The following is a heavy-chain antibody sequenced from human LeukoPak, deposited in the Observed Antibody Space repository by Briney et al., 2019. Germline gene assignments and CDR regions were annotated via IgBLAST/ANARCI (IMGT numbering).Heavy chain of an antibody. CDR1: GFTFSSYS. J-gene: IGHJ4*02. CDR3: ARERNMVRGVLPQL. V-gene: IGHV3-74*01. Sequence: PGGSLRLSCAASGFTFSSYSMNWVRQAPGKGLVWVSRINSDGSSTSYADSVKGRFTISRDNAKNTLYLQMNSLRAEDTAVYYCARERNMVRGVLPQLWGQGTLVTVSS. D-gene: IGHD3-10*01. CDR2: INSDGSST.